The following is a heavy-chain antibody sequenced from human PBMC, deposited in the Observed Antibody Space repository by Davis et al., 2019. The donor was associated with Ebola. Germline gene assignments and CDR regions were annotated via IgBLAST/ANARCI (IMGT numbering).Heavy chain of an antibody. CDR1: GYTFTSYG. J-gene: IGHJ5*02. CDR3: ARDWNVDIVATQPTWFDP. D-gene: IGHD5-12*01. CDR2: ISAYNGNT. Sequence: AASVKVSCKASGYTFTSYGISWVRQAPGQGLEWMGWISAYNGNTNYAQKLQGRVTMTTDTSTSTAYMELSSLRSEDTAVYYCARDWNVDIVATQPTWFDPWGQGTLVTVSS. V-gene: IGHV1-18*01.